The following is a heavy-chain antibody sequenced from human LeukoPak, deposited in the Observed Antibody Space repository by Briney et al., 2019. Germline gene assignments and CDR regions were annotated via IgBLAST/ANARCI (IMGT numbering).Heavy chain of an antibody. V-gene: IGHV4-39*07. D-gene: IGHD5-18*01. CDR2: IYYSGST. J-gene: IGHJ6*02. Sequence: SETLSLTCTVSGGSISSSSYYWGWIRQPPGKGLEWIGSIYYSGSTNYNPSLKSRVTISVDTSKNQFSLKLSSVTAADTAVYYCASNSRLPYYGMDVWGQGTTVTVSS. CDR3: ASNSRLPYYGMDV. CDR1: GGSISSSSYY.